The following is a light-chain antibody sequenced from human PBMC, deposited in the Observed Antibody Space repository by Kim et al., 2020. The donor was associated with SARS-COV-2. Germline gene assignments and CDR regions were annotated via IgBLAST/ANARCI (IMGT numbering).Light chain of an antibody. CDR3: QQYNNWPPGT. CDR2: GAS. CDR1: QSIRND. Sequence: VSPGERATLSCRASQSIRNDLAWYQQKPGQAPRLLIHGASTRATGIPARFSGSGSGTEFTLTISSLQSEDFAVYYCQQYNNWPPGTFGQGTKLEI. J-gene: IGKJ2*02. V-gene: IGKV3-15*01.